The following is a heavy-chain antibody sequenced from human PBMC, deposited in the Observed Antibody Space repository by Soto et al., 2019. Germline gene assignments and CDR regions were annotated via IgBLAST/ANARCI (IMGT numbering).Heavy chain of an antibody. V-gene: IGHV4-30-4*01. CDR2: IDYSGST. CDR3: ARGSGVDESHYFDS. D-gene: IGHD2-8*01. J-gene: IGHJ4*02. Sequence: SETLSLTCSVSGASISNSDNYWSWIRQPPGKGLQWIGYIDYSGSTYYNPSLKSRITISLDTSKNQFSLRVTSVTAADTAMFYCARGSGVDESHYFDSWGQGTLVTVSS. CDR1: GASISNSDNY.